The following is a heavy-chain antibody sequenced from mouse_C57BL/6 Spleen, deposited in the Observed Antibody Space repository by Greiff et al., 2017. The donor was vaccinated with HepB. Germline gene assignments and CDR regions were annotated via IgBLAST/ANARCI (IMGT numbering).Heavy chain of an antibody. CDR2: IDPETGGT. Sequence: VQVVESGAELVRPGASVTLSCKASGYTFTDYEMHWVKQTPVHGLEWIGAIDPETGGTAYNQKFKGKAILTADKSSSTAYMELRSLTSEDSAVYYCTRGGLRWYFDVWGTGTTVTVSS. J-gene: IGHJ1*03. CDR1: GYTFTDYE. D-gene: IGHD2-4*01. CDR3: TRGGLRWYFDV. V-gene: IGHV1-15*01.